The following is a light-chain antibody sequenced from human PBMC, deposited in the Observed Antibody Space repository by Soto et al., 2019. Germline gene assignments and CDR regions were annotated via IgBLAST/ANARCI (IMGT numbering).Light chain of an antibody. J-gene: IGLJ2*01. V-gene: IGLV2-14*01. CDR3: SSYTSSSTLL. CDR2: EVT. CDR1: SSDVGGYNY. Sequence: QPASVSGSPGQSITISCTGNSSDVGGYNYVSWYQQNPGKAPKLMIYEVTNRPAGVSNRFSGSKSGNTASLTISGLQAEDEGDYYCSSYTSSSTLLFGGATKLPVL.